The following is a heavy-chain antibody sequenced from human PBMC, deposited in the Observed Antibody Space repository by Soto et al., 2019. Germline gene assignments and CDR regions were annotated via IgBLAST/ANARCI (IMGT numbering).Heavy chain of an antibody. V-gene: IGHV3-30*18. CDR2: ISYDGSNK. CDR3: AKDPTIFGVVIIGPLGYFDY. Sequence: SLRLSCAASGFTFSSYGMHWVRQAPGKGLEWVAVISYDGSNKYYADSVKGRFTISRDNSKNTLYLQMNSLRAEDTAVYYCAKDPTIFGVVIIGPLGYFDYWGQGTLVTVSS. J-gene: IGHJ4*02. D-gene: IGHD3-3*01. CDR1: GFTFSSYG.